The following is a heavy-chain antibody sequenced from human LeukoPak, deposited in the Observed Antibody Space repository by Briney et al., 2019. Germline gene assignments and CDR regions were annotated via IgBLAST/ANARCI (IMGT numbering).Heavy chain of an antibody. CDR3: ARRHSTNWHFDY. CDR2: IYYTGST. CDR1: GGSIGNYH. V-gene: IGHV4-59*08. D-gene: IGHD6-13*01. Sequence: SETLSLTCTVSGGSIGNYHWRWIPHPRGEALEWVGYIYYTGSTNYTPSLESRVTISVDTSHNQISLKLSSVPAADTAVYYCARRHSTNWHFDYWGQGTLVTVAS. J-gene: IGHJ4*02.